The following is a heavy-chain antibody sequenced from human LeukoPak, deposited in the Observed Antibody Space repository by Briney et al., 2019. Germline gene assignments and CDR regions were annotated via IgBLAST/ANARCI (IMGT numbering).Heavy chain of an antibody. D-gene: IGHD6-19*01. Sequence: GGSLRLPCAASGFTFSDLFMDWVRQAPGKGLEWVGRIRKRPNSYTTEYAASVQGRFAISRDDSKNSLYLQMNSLKTEDTAVYYCARVSTTVAGSDYLDYWGQGTLVTVSS. CDR1: GFTFSDLF. J-gene: IGHJ4*02. CDR2: IRKRPNSYTT. V-gene: IGHV3-72*01. CDR3: ARVSTTVAGSDYLDY.